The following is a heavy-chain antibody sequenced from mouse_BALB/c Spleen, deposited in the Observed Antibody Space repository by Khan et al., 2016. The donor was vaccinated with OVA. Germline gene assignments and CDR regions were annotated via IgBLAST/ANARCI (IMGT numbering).Heavy chain of an antibody. CDR2: IWTGGGT. V-gene: IGHV2-9-2*01. Sequence: VQLLETGPGLVAPSQSLSITCTVSGFSLNNYDISWVRQPPGEGLEWLGVIWTGGGTNYTSAFMSRLSISKDNSKSQVFLKMNRLQSDDTAIYYCVRRGNYYGSFYWYFDVWGAGTTVTVSS. J-gene: IGHJ1*01. CDR3: VRRGNYYGSFYWYFDV. CDR1: GFSLNNYD. D-gene: IGHD1-1*01.